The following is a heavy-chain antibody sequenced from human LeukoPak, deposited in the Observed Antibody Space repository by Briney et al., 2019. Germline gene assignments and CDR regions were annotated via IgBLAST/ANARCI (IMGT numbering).Heavy chain of an antibody. V-gene: IGHV4-59*01. CDR2: IYYSGTT. Sequence: SETLSLTCTVSGGSISNYYWNWLRQPPGKGLEWIGYIYYSGTTNYNPSLKSRVTMSLGTSKNQFSLRVTSATAADTAVYYCARGFDSKSTYFDYWGQGTLVTVSS. CDR3: ARGFDSKSTYFDY. J-gene: IGHJ4*02. D-gene: IGHD5-12*01. CDR1: GGSISNYY.